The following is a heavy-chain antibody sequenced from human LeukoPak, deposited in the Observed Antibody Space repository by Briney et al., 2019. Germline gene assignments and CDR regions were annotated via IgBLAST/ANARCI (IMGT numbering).Heavy chain of an antibody. Sequence: GGSLRLSCAASGFTLSSYWMSWVRQAPGKGLEWVANIKQDGSEKYYVDSVKGRFTISRDNSKNTLYLQMNSLRAEDTAVYYCAKGGWYHFDYWGQGTLVTVSS. J-gene: IGHJ4*02. CDR1: GFTLSSYW. CDR2: IKQDGSEK. D-gene: IGHD6-19*01. V-gene: IGHV3-7*03. CDR3: AKGGWYHFDY.